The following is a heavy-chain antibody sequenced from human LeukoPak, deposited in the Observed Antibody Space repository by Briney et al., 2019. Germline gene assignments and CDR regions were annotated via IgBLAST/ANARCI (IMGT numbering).Heavy chain of an antibody. J-gene: IGHJ4*02. V-gene: IGHV1-69*13. CDR1: GGTFSSYA. D-gene: IGHD2-2*01. Sequence: GASVKVSCKASGGTFSSYAISWVRQAPGQGLEWMGGIIPIFGTANYAQKFQGRVTITADESTSTAYMELSSLRSEDTAVYYCAGIGRYQLPHILDYWGQGTLVTVSS. CDR3: AGIGRYQLPHILDY. CDR2: IIPIFGTA.